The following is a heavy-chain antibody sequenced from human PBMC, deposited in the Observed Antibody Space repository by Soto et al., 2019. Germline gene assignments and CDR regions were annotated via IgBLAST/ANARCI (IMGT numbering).Heavy chain of an antibody. J-gene: IGHJ6*02. D-gene: IGHD6-25*01. Sequence: GGSLRLSCAASGFTFRSYAMTWVRQAAGKGLEWVSSVTTDGVRTYFADSVKGRFTISRDNSKSTLYLQMNSLRAEDTAVYYCAKSPRPMAAAKKYGMDACGQGTTVTVYS. V-gene: IGHV3-23*01. CDR1: GFTFRSYA. CDR2: VTTDGVRT. CDR3: AKSPRPMAAAKKYGMDA.